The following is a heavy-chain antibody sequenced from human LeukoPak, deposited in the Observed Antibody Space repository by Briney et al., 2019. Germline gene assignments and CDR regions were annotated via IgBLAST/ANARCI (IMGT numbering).Heavy chain of an antibody. CDR1: GFTFSSYG. V-gene: IGHV3-30*02. Sequence: QAGGSLRLSCAASGFTFSSYGMHWVRQAPGKGLEWVAFIRYDGSNKYYADSVKGRFTISRDNSKNTLYLQMNSLRAEDTAVYYCAKDHRYCSSTSCSGGYFQHWGQGTLVTVSS. CDR2: IRYDGSNK. D-gene: IGHD2-2*01. J-gene: IGHJ1*01. CDR3: AKDHRYCSSTSCSGGYFQH.